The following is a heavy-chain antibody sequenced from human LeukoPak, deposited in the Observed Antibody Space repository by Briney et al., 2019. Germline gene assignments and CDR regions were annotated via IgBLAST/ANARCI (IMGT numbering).Heavy chain of an antibody. CDR3: ARPKTRYSGGLAGFDI. J-gene: IGHJ3*02. CDR2: INSDVSRT. CDR1: GFTFSTYW. V-gene: IGHV3-74*01. Sequence: GGSDPLFCPASGFTFSTYWMHWARHAPGKGLVWVSRINSDVSRTTYADSVKGRFTISRDNAKNTLYLQMNSLRTEDTAVYYCARPKTRYSGGLAGFDIWGQGTKPTVSA. D-gene: IGHD6-19*01.